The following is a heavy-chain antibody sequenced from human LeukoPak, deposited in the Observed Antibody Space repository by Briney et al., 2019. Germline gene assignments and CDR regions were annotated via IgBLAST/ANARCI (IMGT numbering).Heavy chain of an antibody. CDR3: TKDRSYGRSYFDY. J-gene: IGHJ4*02. V-gene: IGHV3-66*02. Sequence: GGSLRLSCAASGFTVSNNYMSWVRQAPGKGLEWFSVIYSGGSTYYADSVKGRFTISRDNSKNTLYLQMNSVRVEDTAVYYCTKDRSYGRSYFDYWGQGTLVTVSS. CDR1: GFTVSNNY. CDR2: IYSGGST. D-gene: IGHD5-18*01.